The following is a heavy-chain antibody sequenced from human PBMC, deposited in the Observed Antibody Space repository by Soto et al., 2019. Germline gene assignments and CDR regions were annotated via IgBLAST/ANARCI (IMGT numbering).Heavy chain of an antibody. CDR1: GGTFSSYA. Sequence: QVQLVQSGAEVKKPGSSVKVSCKASGGTFSSYAISWVRQAPGQGLEWMGGIIPIFGTANYAQKFQGRVTNTADECTNTAYMGLSSLRSEDTAVYYCARTVSGSYDLYYFDYWGQGTLVTVSS. CDR3: ARTVSGSYDLYYFDY. CDR2: IIPIFGTA. V-gene: IGHV1-69*01. J-gene: IGHJ4*02. D-gene: IGHD1-26*01.